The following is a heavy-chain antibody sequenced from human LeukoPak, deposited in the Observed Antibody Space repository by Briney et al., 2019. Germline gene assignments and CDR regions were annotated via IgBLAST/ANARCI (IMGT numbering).Heavy chain of an antibody. CDR3: ARGKATTKDY. J-gene: IGHJ4*02. CDR2: INHSGGT. Sequence: PSETLSLTCAVYGGSFSGYFWSWIRQPPGKELEWIGEINHSGGTNYNPSLKSRVTISVDTSKSQFSLKLSSVTAADTAVYYCARGKATTKDYWGQGTLVTVSS. CDR1: GGSFSGYF. D-gene: IGHD5-24*01. V-gene: IGHV4-34*01.